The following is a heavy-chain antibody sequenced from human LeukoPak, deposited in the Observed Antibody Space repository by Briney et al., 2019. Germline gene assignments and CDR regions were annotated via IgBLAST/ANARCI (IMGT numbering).Heavy chain of an antibody. D-gene: IGHD5-24*01. V-gene: IGHV1-2*06. CDR1: GYTFTGYY. Sequence: ASVKVSCKASGYTFTGYYMHWVRQAPGQGLEYMGRINPISGGTVYAQKFQGRVTMTRDTSISTAYMELSRLRSDDTAVYYCARDEDGYKGYWGQGTLVTVSS. CDR2: INPISGGT. CDR3: ARDEDGYKGY. J-gene: IGHJ4*02.